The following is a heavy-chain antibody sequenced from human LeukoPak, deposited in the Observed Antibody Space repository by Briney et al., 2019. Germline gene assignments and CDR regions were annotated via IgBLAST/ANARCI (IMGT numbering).Heavy chain of an antibody. D-gene: IGHD1-1*01. J-gene: IGHJ3*02. CDR1: GGSISSGGDY. V-gene: IGHV4-31*03. CDR3: ARAAWRGTHSRDAFDI. Sequence: PSETLSLTCTVSGGSISSGGDYWSWIRQHPGKGLEWIGYISYSGTPYYNPSLESRLTISLDTSKNHFSLDLYSVTAADTAVYYCARAAWRGTHSRDAFDIWGLGTVVTVSS. CDR2: ISYSGTP.